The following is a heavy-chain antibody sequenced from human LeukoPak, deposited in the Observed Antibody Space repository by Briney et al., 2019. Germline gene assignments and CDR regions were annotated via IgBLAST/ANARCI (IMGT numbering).Heavy chain of an antibody. CDR2: ISSSSSYI. J-gene: IGHJ4*02. D-gene: IGHD6-6*01. V-gene: IGHV3-21*01. Sequence: PGGSLRLSCAASGFIFSSYSMNWVRQAPGKGLEWVSSISSSSSYIYYADSVKGRFTISRDNAKNSLYLQMNSLRAEDTAVYYCASSYSSSSCFDYWGQGTLVTVSS. CDR1: GFIFSSYS. CDR3: ASSYSSSSCFDY.